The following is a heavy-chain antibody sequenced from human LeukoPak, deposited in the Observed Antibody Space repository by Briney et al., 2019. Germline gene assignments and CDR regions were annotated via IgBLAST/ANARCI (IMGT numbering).Heavy chain of an antibody. J-gene: IGHJ3*02. V-gene: IGHV7-4-1*02. CDR2: INTNTGNP. D-gene: IGHD4/OR15-4a*01. Sequence: ASVKVSCKASGYTFTGYYMHWVRQAPGQGLEWMGWINTNTGNPTYAQGFTGRFVFSLDTSVSTAFLQISSLKAEDTAVYYCARDGARLDIWGQGTMVTVSS. CDR3: ARDGARLDI. CDR1: GYTFTGYY.